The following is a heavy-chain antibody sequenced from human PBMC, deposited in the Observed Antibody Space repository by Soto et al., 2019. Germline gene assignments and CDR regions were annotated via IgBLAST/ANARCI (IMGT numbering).Heavy chain of an antibody. J-gene: IGHJ4*02. CDR3: AADPRPQLVPIDY. D-gene: IGHD6-6*01. V-gene: IGHV3-48*04. Sequence: PGGSLRLSCAASGFTFSSSGMNWVRQAPGKGLEWISHISSSSNTIYYADSVKGRFTISRDNAKNSLYLQMNSLRAEDTAVYYCAADPRPQLVPIDYWGQGTLVTVSS. CDR1: GFTFSSSG. CDR2: ISSSSNTI.